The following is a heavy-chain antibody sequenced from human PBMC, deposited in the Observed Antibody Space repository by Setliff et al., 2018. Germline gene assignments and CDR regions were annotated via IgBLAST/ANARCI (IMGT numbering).Heavy chain of an antibody. J-gene: IGHJ5*02. V-gene: IGHV4-59*01. Sequence: SETLSLTCTVSGVSIRSYYWSWIRQPPGKGLEWIGYIFYSGSSNYNPSLQSRVSISVDTSKNQLSLKLDSLTAADTAVYFCARALRSPLGGTAFVPVHFDPWGQGILVTVSS. CDR1: GVSIRSYY. CDR2: IFYSGSS. D-gene: IGHD3-16*01. CDR3: ARALRSPLGGTAFVPVHFDP.